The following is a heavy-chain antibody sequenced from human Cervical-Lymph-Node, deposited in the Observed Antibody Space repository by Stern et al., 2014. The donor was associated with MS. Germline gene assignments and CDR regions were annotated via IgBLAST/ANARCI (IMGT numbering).Heavy chain of an antibody. D-gene: IGHD3-3*01. CDR3: ARTSYDFWSGYYAFDY. V-gene: IGHV4-31*03. CDR2: IYYSGST. CDR1: GGPISSGGYY. Sequence: QVQLQESGPGLVKPSPTLSLTCTASGGPISSGGYYWSWNRQHPGKGLEWIGNIYYSGSTYDNQSLKRRVTISVDTSKNQFSLKLSSVTAADTAVYYCARTSYDFWSGYYAFDYWGQGTLVTVSS. J-gene: IGHJ4*02.